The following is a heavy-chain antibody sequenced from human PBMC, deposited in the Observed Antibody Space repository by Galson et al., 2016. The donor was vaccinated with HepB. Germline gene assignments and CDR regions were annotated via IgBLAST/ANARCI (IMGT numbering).Heavy chain of an antibody. V-gene: IGHV1-69*02. CDR2: IIPIVGVG. D-gene: IGHD3-16*01. CDR3: ARGGTYTNTSYHYMDV. Sequence: SLKVSCKASGGTFSTYTITWVRQAPGQGLEWMGRIIPIVGVGNIALRFQGRVTITADKSTNTAYMELSSLRSEDTSVYFCARGGTYTNTSYHYMDVWGRGTTVTVSS. J-gene: IGHJ6*03. CDR1: GGTFSTYT.